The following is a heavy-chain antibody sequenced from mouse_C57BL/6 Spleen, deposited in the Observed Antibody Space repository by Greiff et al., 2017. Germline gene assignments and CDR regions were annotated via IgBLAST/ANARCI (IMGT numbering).Heavy chain of an antibody. J-gene: IGHJ2*01. V-gene: IGHV5-9-1*02. D-gene: IGHD1-1*01. CDR1: GFTFSSYA. CDR2: ISSGGDYI. Sequence: EVQGVESGEGLVKPGGSLKLSCAASGFTFSSYAMSWVRQTPEKRLEWVAYISSGGDYIYYADTVKGRFTISRDNARNTLYLQMSSLKSEDTAMYYCTRHGVVATDYFDYWGQGTTLTVSS. CDR3: TRHGVVATDYFDY.